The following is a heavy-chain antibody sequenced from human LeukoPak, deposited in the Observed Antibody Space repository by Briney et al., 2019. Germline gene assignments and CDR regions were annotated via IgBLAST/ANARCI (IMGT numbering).Heavy chain of an antibody. CDR2: ISPEGTTT. V-gene: IGHV3-74*03. Sequence: GGSLRLSCAASGFTFSTYWMHWVRQAPGKGLVWVSRISPEGTTTAYADSVKGRFTISRDNAKNTLFLQMNSLSAEDTAVYYCARDLGWILFDYWGQGTLVTVSS. CDR3: ARDLGWILFDY. CDR1: GFTFSTYW. D-gene: IGHD2-2*03. J-gene: IGHJ4*02.